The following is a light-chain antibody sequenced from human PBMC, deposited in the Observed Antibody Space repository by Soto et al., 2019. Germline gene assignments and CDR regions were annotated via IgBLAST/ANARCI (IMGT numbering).Light chain of an antibody. CDR2: DAS. J-gene: IGKJ1*01. Sequence: EIVLTQSPATLSLSPGERVTLSCRASQSVSNSLAWYQQKPGQPPRLLIYDASNRATGIPARFSGSGSGTDFTLTISSLEPEDFAVYYCQQRSNWPAFGQGTKVDIK. V-gene: IGKV3-11*01. CDR3: QQRSNWPA. CDR1: QSVSNS.